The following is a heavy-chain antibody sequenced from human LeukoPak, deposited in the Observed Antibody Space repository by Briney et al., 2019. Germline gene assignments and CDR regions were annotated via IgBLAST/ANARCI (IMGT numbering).Heavy chain of an antibody. CDR3: ARENCYDSSAYSEGMDV. Sequence: SETLSLTCTVSGDSISNSYWSWIRQPAGKGLEWIGRMSVSGTTTYNPSLRSRVTMSVDMSKNQFSLRLSSVTAADTAVYYCARENCYDSSAYSEGMDVWGQGTTVTVSS. CDR1: GDSISNSY. J-gene: IGHJ6*02. D-gene: IGHD3-22*01. V-gene: IGHV4-4*07. CDR2: MSVSGTT.